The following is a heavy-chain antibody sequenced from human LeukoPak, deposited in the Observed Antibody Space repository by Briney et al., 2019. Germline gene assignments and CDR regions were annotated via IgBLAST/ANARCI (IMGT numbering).Heavy chain of an antibody. CDR2: INHSGST. J-gene: IGHJ4*02. D-gene: IGHD1-1*01. CDR1: GGSFSGYY. CDR3: ARGKNDAKPLDH. Sequence: SETLSLTCAVYGGSFSGYYWSWIRQPPGKGLEWIGEINHSGSTNYNPSLKSRVTISVDTSKNQFSLKLSSVTAADTAVYYCARGKNDAKPLDHWGQGTLVTVSS. V-gene: IGHV4-34*01.